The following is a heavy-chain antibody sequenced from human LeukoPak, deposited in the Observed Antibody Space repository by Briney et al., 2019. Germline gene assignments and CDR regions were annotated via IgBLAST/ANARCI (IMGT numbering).Heavy chain of an antibody. Sequence: SETLSLTCTVSGYSISSGYYWGWIRQPPGKGLEWIGSIYHSGSTYYNPSLKSRVTISVDTSKNQFSLKLSSVTAADTAVYYCARAILIWGQGTMVTVSS. CDR2: IYHSGST. J-gene: IGHJ3*02. D-gene: IGHD2-15*01. CDR3: ARAILI. CDR1: GYSISSGYY. V-gene: IGHV4-38-2*02.